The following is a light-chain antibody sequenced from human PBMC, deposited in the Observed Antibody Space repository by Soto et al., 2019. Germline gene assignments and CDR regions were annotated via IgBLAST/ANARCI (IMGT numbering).Light chain of an antibody. CDR2: GES. CDR1: QSVSSSY. J-gene: IGKJ4*01. CDR3: QQFSSYPLT. Sequence: ELVLTQSPGTLSLSPGDSATLSCRASQSVSSSYLAWYQQKTGQAPRLLIYGESSRATGIPDRLSGGGSGTDFNLTISRLEPEDFAVYYCQQFSSYPLTCGGGTKVDIK. V-gene: IGKV3-20*01.